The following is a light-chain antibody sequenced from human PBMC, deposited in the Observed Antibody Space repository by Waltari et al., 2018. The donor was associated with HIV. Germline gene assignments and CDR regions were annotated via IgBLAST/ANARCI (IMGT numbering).Light chain of an antibody. J-gene: IGLJ3*02. CDR2: SVS. CDR1: RRDMCTYNY. V-gene: IGLV2-14*03. Sequence: QSALTHPASVSGPLGQSITLPRTGTRRDMCTYNYVSGYQQHPGDGPKVLIFSVSNRPSGVSSRFSGSKAGNTASLTLSGLQAEDEADYYCSSYTSNNTWVFGGGTKLTVL. CDR3: SSYTSNNTWV.